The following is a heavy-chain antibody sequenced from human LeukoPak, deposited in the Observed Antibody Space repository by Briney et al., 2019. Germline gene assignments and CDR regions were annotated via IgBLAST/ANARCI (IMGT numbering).Heavy chain of an antibody. J-gene: IGHJ4*02. V-gene: IGHV4-34*01. CDR3: ARAPLVDWAFDY. D-gene: IGHD3/OR15-3a*01. Sequence: SETLSLTCAVYGGSFSGYYWSWIRQPPGKGLEWIGEINHSGSTNYNPSLKSRVTISVDTSKNQFSLKLSSVTAADTAVYYCARAPLVDWAFDYWGQGTLVTVS. CDR1: GGSFSGYY. CDR2: INHSGST.